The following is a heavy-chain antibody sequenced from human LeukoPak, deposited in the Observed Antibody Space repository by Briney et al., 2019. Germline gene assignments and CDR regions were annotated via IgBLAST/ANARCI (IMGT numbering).Heavy chain of an antibody. CDR1: GFTFSSYS. Sequence: GGSLRLSCAASGFTFSSYSMNWVRQAPGKGLEWVSGISWNTGTIGYADSVKGRFTISRDNAKNSLYLQMNSLRVEDTALYYCAKDAGGRWPLYYFDCWGQGTLVTVSS. V-gene: IGHV3-9*01. CDR3: AKDAGGRWPLYYFDC. J-gene: IGHJ4*02. CDR2: ISWNTGTI. D-gene: IGHD2-21*02.